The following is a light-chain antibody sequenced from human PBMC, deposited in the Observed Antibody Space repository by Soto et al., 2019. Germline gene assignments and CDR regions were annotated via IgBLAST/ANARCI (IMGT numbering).Light chain of an antibody. CDR1: QSLSVN. J-gene: IGKJ4*01. CDR2: DAS. Sequence: DIVLTQSPATLSVSPGERVTLSCRASQSLSVNLAWYQRKPGQAPRLLIYDASTRATGIPARLSGSGSGTEFTLTISSLESQDFAVYYCQQYYKWPLTFGGGTKVDIK. CDR3: QQYYKWPLT. V-gene: IGKV3-15*01.